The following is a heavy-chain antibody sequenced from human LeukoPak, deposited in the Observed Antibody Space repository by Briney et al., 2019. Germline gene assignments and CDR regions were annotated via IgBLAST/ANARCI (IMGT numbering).Heavy chain of an antibody. CDR2: ISSSSSYI. CDR3: ARGSAAAGPFDY. Sequence: GGSLRLSCADSGFTFSSYSMNWVRQAPGKGLEWVSSISSSSSYIYYADSVKGRFTTSRDNAKNSLYLQMNSLRAEDTAVYYCARGSAAAGPFDYWGQGTLVTVSS. V-gene: IGHV3-21*01. CDR1: GFTFSSYS. D-gene: IGHD6-13*01. J-gene: IGHJ4*02.